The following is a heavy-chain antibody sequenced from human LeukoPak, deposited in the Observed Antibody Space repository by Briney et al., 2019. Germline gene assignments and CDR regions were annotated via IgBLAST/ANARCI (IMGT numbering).Heavy chain of an antibody. V-gene: IGHV4-34*01. CDR3: ARELQQQLVRDRPKSWFDP. J-gene: IGHJ5*02. CDR1: GGSFSGYY. D-gene: IGHD6-13*01. Sequence: SETLSLTCAVYGGSFSGYYWSWIRQPPGKGLEWIGEINHSGSTNYNPSLKSRVTISVDTSKNQFSLKLSSVTAADTAVYYCARELQQQLVRDRPKSWFDPWGQGTLVTVSS. CDR2: INHSGST.